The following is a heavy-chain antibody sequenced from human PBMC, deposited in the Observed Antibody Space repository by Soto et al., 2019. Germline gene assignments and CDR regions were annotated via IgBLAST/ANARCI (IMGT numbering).Heavy chain of an antibody. V-gene: IGHV1-69*13. CDR2: IVPIYRTA. J-gene: IGHJ4*02. Sequence: SVKVSCKASGGTFSSYRINWVRQAPGQGLEWVGGIVPIYRTADYAQKFQGRVTITADESARTAYLEVRSLKSQDTAVYYCARDSGAKLSSSWGQGTLVTVSS. CDR3: ARDSGAKLSSS. D-gene: IGHD6-13*01. CDR1: GGTFSSYR.